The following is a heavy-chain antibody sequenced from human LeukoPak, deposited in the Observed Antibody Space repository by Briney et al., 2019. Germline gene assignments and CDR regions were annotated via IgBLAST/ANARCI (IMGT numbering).Heavy chain of an antibody. Sequence: GGSLRLSCAASGFTFSSYGMSWVRQAPGKGLEWVSGISGNSGTTYYADSVKGRFTISRDNAKNSLYLQMNSLRAEDTAVYYCARGGSGYDFDSWGQGTLVTVSS. D-gene: IGHD5-12*01. J-gene: IGHJ4*02. CDR2: ISGNSGTT. CDR3: ARGGSGYDFDS. CDR1: GFTFSSYG. V-gene: IGHV3-21*01.